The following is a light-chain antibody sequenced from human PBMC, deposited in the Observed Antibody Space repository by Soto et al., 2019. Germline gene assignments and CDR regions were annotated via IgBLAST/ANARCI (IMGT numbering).Light chain of an antibody. CDR2: KAS. J-gene: IGKJ1*01. CDR3: LQQNSYPWT. Sequence: DIEMTQSPSTLSASIGDRVTITCRASESVKSWLAWYQQKPGKAPKFLIHKASSLESGVPSRFSGSGSGTEFTLTISSLQPDDFATYYCLQQNSYPWTFGQGTKVEI. V-gene: IGKV1-5*03. CDR1: ESVKSW.